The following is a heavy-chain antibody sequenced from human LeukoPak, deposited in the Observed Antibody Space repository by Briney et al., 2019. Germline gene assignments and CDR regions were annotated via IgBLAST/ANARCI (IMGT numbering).Heavy chain of an antibody. Sequence: KPGGSLRLSCAASGFTFSSYAMSWVRQPPGKGLEWIGSIYYSGSTYYNPSLKSRVTISVDTSKNQFSLKLSSVTAADTAVYYCARGMRPYSSSWYYYYYGMDVWGQGTTVTVSS. D-gene: IGHD6-13*01. V-gene: IGHV4-39*07. CDR3: ARGMRPYSSSWYYYYYGMDV. CDR1: GFTFSSYA. CDR2: IYYSGST. J-gene: IGHJ6*02.